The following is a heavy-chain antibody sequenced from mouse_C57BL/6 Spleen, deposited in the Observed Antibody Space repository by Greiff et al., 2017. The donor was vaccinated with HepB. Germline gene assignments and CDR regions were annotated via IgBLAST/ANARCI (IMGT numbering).Heavy chain of an antibody. J-gene: IGHJ4*01. CDR1: GYTFTDYY. V-gene: IGHV1-26*01. CDR3: ARRSNYGGGAMDY. D-gene: IGHD2-5*01. Sequence: EVQLQQSGPELVKPGASVKISCKASGYTFTDYYMNWVKQSHGKSLEWIGDINPNNGGTSYNQKFKGKATLTVDKSSSTAYMELRSLTSEDSAVYYCARRSNYGGGAMDYWGQGTSVTVSS. CDR2: INPNNGGT.